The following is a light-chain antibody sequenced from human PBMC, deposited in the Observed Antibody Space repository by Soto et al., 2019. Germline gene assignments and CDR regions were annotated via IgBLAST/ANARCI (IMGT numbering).Light chain of an antibody. J-gene: IGLJ2*01. CDR3: ATWDDSLNGVI. CDR2: NNN. CDR1: SSNIGSNT. Sequence: QSVLTQPPSASGTPGQRVTISCSGSSSNIGSNTVAWYQQLPGTAPKLLMYNNNQLPSGVPDRFSGSKSGTSASLAISGLQSEDEAHYRCATWDDSLNGVIFGGGTKLAVL. V-gene: IGLV1-44*01.